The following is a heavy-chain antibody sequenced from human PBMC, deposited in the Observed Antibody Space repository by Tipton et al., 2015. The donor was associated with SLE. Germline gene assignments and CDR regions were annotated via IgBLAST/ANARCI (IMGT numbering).Heavy chain of an antibody. CDR1: GGSISSYY. CDR2: IYYSGST. D-gene: IGHD5-18*01. CDR3: ARWIPLTGINV. J-gene: IGHJ6*02. V-gene: IGHV4-59*01. Sequence: GLVKPSETLSLTCTVAGGSISSYYWTWIRQPPGKGLEWIGYIYYSGSTNYNPSLKSQVTMSVDTSKNQFSLKLSSVTAADTAVYYCARWIPLTGINVWGQGATVTVSS.